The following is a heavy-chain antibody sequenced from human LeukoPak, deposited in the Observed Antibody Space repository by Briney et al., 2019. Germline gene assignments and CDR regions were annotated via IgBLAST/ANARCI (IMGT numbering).Heavy chain of an antibody. CDR2: IKEDGSRN. Sequence: GGSLRLSCAASGLIVSSNYMNWVRQAPGKGLEWVANIKEDGSRNHYVDSVKGRFTISRDNAKNSLYLQMNSLRAEDTAVYYCAKDWGRGLWDAFDIWGQGTMVTVSS. J-gene: IGHJ3*02. D-gene: IGHD4/OR15-4a*01. CDR1: GLIVSSNY. V-gene: IGHV3-7*01. CDR3: AKDWGRGLWDAFDI.